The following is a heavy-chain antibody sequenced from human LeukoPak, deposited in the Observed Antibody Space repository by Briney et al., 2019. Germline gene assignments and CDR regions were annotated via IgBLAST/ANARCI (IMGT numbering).Heavy chain of an antibody. CDR3: AKGLYYYDSSGYYYGDY. V-gene: IGHV3-21*01. CDR2: ISSSSSYI. Sequence: GGSLRLSCAASGFTFSNYWMSWVRQAPGKGLEWVSSISSSSSYIYYADSVKGRFTISRDNAKNSLYLQMNSLRAEDTAVYYCAKGLYYYDSSGYYYGDYWGQGTLVTVSS. CDR1: GFTFSNYW. D-gene: IGHD3-22*01. J-gene: IGHJ4*02.